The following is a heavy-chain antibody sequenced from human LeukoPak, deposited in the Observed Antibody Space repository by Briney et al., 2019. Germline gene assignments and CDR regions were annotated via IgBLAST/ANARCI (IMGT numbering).Heavy chain of an antibody. CDR3: ARRGGDSSGNFDY. CDR1: GGSINSYY. D-gene: IGHD3-22*01. V-gene: IGHV4-59*08. Sequence: SETLSLTCTVSGGSINSYYWSWIRQPPGKGLEWIGYIYYSGGTNYNPSLKSRVTISVDTSKKQFSLRLSSVTAADTAVYYCARRGGDSSGNFDYWGQGTLVTVSS. J-gene: IGHJ4*02. CDR2: IYYSGGT.